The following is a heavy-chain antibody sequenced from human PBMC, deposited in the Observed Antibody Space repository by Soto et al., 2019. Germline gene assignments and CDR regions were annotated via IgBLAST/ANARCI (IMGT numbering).Heavy chain of an antibody. CDR3: ARMTRYYYYFHY. CDR1: GFTFSSYS. D-gene: IGHD3-9*01. CDR2: ISSSSSYI. V-gene: IGHV3-21*01. Sequence: EVQLVESGGGLVKPGGSLRLSCAASGFTFSSYSMNWVRQAPGKGLEWVSSISSSSSYIYYADSVKGRFTISRHNAKNSLYLQMNILRAEDTAVYYCARMTRYYYYFHYWGQGTMVTVSS. J-gene: IGHJ4*02.